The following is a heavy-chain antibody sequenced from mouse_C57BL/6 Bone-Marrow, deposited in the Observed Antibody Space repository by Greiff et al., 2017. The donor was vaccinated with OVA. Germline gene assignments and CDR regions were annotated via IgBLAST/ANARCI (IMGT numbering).Heavy chain of an antibody. Sequence: QVQLQQSGAELARPGASVKLSCKASGYTFTSYGISWVKQRTGQGLEWIGEIYPRSGNTYYNEKFKGKATLTADKSSSTAYMALRSLTSEDSAVYFCARERGYYYGSSYWYFDVWGTGTTVTVSS. CDR2: IYPRSGNT. J-gene: IGHJ1*03. V-gene: IGHV1-81*01. D-gene: IGHD1-1*01. CDR1: GYTFTSYG. CDR3: ARERGYYYGSSYWYFDV.